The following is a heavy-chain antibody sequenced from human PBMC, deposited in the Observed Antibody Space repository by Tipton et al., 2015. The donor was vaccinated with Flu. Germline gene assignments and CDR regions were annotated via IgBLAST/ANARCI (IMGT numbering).Heavy chain of an antibody. CDR2: IKQDGSLK. Sequence: SLRLSCAASGFVFSDYWMIWFRQAPGKGLEWVANIKQDGSLKYYVSSVRGRFTISRDNSRNSLYLQMNGLRADDTAVYYCVRKGFGDYWGQGILVTVSS. D-gene: IGHD3-10*01. CDR1: GFVFSDYW. V-gene: IGHV3-7*01. CDR3: VRKGFGDY. J-gene: IGHJ4*02.